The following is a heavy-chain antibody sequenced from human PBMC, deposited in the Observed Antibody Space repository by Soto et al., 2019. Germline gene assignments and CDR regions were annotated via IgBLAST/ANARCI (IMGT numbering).Heavy chain of an antibody. CDR3: ARDYYGSGSKSYGMDV. V-gene: IGHV4-30-2*01. CDR2: LFHSGRT. CDR1: GGSISSGGYS. Sequence: QLQLQESGSGLVRPSQTLSLTCAVSGGSISSGGYSWTWIRQPPGKGLEWIGYLFHSGRTNYNPSFESRVTISVDRSKNQFSLKLSSVTAADTAVYYCARDYYGSGSKSYGMDVWGQGTTVTVSS. J-gene: IGHJ6*02. D-gene: IGHD3-10*01.